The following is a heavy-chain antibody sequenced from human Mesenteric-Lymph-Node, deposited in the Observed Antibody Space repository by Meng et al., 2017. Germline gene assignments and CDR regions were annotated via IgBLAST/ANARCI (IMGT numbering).Heavy chain of an antibody. CDR3: ARYLRAYYNGSGSPWLFDY. V-gene: IGHV5-51*01. D-gene: IGHD3-10*01. CDR1: GYSFTSYW. Sequence: GGSLRLSCKGSGYSFTSYWIGWVRQMPGKGLEWMGIIYPGDSDTRYSPSFQGQVTISADKSISTAYLQWSSLKASDTAMYYCARYLRAYYNGSGSPWLFDYWGQGTLVTVSS. CDR2: IYPGDSDT. J-gene: IGHJ4*02.